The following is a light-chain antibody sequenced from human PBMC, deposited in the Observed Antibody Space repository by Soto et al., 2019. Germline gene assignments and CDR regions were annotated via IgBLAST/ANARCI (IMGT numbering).Light chain of an antibody. Sequence: EIQMTQSPSSLSASVGDKVTISCRASQSVSRYLNWYQQKPGKAPKLLIYGTFTLQDGVPSRFSGSGSGTEFTLTISSLQPDDFATYYCQHYNSYSEAFGQGTKVELK. CDR1: QSVSRY. V-gene: IGKV1-16*01. CDR3: QHYNSYSEA. CDR2: GTF. J-gene: IGKJ1*01.